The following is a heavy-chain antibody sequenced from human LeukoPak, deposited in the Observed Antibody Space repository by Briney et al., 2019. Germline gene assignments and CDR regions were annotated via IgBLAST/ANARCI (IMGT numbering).Heavy chain of an antibody. D-gene: IGHD1-26*01. J-gene: IGHJ4*02. V-gene: IGHV3-21*01. Sequence: GGSLRLSCVVSGIIFRDAWMNWVRQAPGKGLEWVSSISSSSSYIYYADSVKGRFTISRDNAKNSLYLQMNSLRAEDTAVYYCAREEWELRGTFYYFDYWGQGTLVTVSS. CDR2: ISSSSSYI. CDR1: GIIFRDAW. CDR3: AREEWELRGTFYYFDY.